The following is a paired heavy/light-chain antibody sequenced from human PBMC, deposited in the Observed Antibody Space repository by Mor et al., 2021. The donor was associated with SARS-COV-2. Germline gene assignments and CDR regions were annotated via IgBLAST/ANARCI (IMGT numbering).Light chain of an antibody. V-gene: IGKV1-9*01. Sequence: IQLTQSPSSLSASVGDRVTITCRASQGISSYLAWYQQKPGKAPKLLIYSASTLQSGVPSRFSGSGSGTDFTLTISSLQPEDFATYYCQHLDSYLWTFGQGTKVEIK. CDR2: SAS. J-gene: IGKJ1*01. CDR3: QHLDSYLWT. CDR1: QGISSY.
Heavy chain of an antibody. V-gene: IGHV4-39*01. Sequence: QLQLQESGPGLVKPSETLSLTCTVSGGTISSSNRYWGWIRQPPGKGLEWIGSIFYRGSTYYNPSLKSRVTMSVDTSKNQFSLKLSSVTAADTAVYYCARHDGGGYYFDYWGQGTLVTVSS. D-gene: IGHD3-22*01. J-gene: IGHJ4*02. CDR1: GGTISSSNRY. CDR2: IFYRGST. CDR3: ARHDGGGYYFDY.